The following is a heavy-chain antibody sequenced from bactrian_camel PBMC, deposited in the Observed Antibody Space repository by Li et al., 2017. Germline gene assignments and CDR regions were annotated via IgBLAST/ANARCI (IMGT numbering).Heavy chain of an antibody. Sequence: QLVEFGGGSVQTGGSLRLSCAPTGRIYATHCMGWFRQAPGKEREGVASLHMGGGDPKYADAVKGRFTISRDNAKNTLYLQMNSLKPEDTAMYFCAADDIQVASRKGYTLSPNEYRYWGQGTQVTVS. V-gene: IGHV3S54*01. D-gene: IGHD5*01. CDR3: AADDIQVASRKGYTLSPNEYRY. J-gene: IGHJ4*01. CDR1: GRIYATHC. CDR2: LHMGGGDP.